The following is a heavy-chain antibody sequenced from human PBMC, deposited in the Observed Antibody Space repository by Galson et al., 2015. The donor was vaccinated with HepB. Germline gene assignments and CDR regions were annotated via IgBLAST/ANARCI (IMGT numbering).Heavy chain of an antibody. D-gene: IGHD3-3*01. CDR2: IYSGGST. CDR1: GFTVSSNY. J-gene: IGHJ6*02. V-gene: IGHV3-53*01. CDR3: ARATIFGVVIHYYGMDV. Sequence: SLRLSCAASGFTVSSNYMSWVRQAPGKGLEWVSVIYSGGSTYYADSVKGRFTISRDNSKNTLYLQMNSLRAEDTAVYYCARATIFGVVIHYYGMDVWGQGTTVTVSS.